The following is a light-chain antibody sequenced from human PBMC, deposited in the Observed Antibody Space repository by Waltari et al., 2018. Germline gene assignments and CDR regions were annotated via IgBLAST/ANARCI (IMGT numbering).Light chain of an antibody. Sequence: QSALTQPASVSGSPGQSITISCIGTNSAVGAYNYVSWYQQHPGKAPKLIIYDVTKWPSGVSNRFSGSKSGNTASLTISGLQAEDEADYYCCSHAGSTTFVVFGGGTKLTVL. CDR3: CSHAGSTTFVV. CDR1: NSAVGAYNY. CDR2: DVT. J-gene: IGLJ2*01. V-gene: IGLV2-23*02.